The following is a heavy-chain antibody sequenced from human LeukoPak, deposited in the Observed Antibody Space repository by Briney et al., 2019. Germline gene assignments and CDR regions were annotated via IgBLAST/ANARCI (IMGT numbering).Heavy chain of an antibody. Sequence: GGSLRLSCAASGFTFSSYSMNWVRQAPGKGLEWVSYISSSSSTIYYADSVKGRFTISRDNAKNSLYLQMNSLRAEDTAVYYCARDGSSWRFDYWGQGTLVTVSS. J-gene: IGHJ4*02. V-gene: IGHV3-48*04. D-gene: IGHD6-13*01. CDR2: ISSSSSTI. CDR3: ARDGSSWRFDY. CDR1: GFTFSSYS.